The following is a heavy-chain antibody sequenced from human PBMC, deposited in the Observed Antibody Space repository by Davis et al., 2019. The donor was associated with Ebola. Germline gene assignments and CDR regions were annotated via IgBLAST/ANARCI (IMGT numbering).Heavy chain of an antibody. CDR3: AKASTYYFHMDV. CDR2: ISSSGAST. Sequence: PGGSLRLSCAASGFAFSTYAMSWVRQAPGKGLEWVASISSSGASTYYADSVKGRVTISRDNSKDTLYLQVNSLRAEDTALYYCAKASTYYFHMDVWGKGTTVTVSS. J-gene: IGHJ6*03. V-gene: IGHV3-23*01. CDR1: GFAFSTYA.